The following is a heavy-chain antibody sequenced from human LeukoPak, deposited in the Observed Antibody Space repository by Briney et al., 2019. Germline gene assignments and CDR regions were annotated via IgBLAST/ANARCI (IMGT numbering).Heavy chain of an antibody. Sequence: ASVKVSCKASGYTFTGYYMHWVRQAPGQGLEWMGWINPNSGGTNYAQKFQGRVTMTRDTSISTAYMELSRLRSDDTAVYYCARDPSFFMIVVPYFDYWGQGTLSPSPQ. D-gene: IGHD3-22*01. J-gene: IGHJ4*02. V-gene: IGHV1-2*02. CDR1: GYTFTGYY. CDR3: ARDPSFFMIVVPYFDY. CDR2: INPNSGGT.